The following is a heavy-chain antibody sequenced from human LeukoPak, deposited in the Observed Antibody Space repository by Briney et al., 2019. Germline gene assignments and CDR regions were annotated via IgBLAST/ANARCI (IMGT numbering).Heavy chain of an antibody. CDR3: ARSDCGGDCYSDFLSFDY. J-gene: IGHJ4*02. Sequence: GGSLRLSCAASGFIFSDYYMDWVRLAPGKGLEWVARIRNAANSHRPEYAASVKGRFTISRDDSKNSLYLQMNSLRAEDTAVYYCARSDCGGDCYSDFLSFDYWGQGTLVTVSS. D-gene: IGHD2-21*02. V-gene: IGHV3-72*01. CDR2: IRNAANSHRP. CDR1: GFIFSDYY.